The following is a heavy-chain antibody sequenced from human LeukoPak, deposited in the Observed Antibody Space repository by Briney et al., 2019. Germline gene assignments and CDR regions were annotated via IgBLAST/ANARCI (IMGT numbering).Heavy chain of an antibody. D-gene: IGHD3-22*01. CDR3: ARLYYYDSSGYYYVAYYFDY. Sequence: GGSLRLSCAASGFTFSSYEMNWVRQAPGKGLEWVSYISSSTNTIYYADSVKGRFTLSGDNAKNSLYLQMNSLRAEDTAVYYCARLYYYDSSGYYYVAYYFDYWGQGTLVTVSS. J-gene: IGHJ4*02. CDR1: GFTFSSYE. V-gene: IGHV3-48*03. CDR2: ISSSTNTI.